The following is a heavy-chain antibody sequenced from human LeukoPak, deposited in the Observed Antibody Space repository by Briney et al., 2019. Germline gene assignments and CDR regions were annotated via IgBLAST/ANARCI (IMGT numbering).Heavy chain of an antibody. D-gene: IGHD3-9*01. J-gene: IGHJ6*02. CDR3: ARESTYYDILTGRRPAGGMDV. Sequence: SETLSLTCTVSGYSISSGYYWGWIRQPPGKGLEWIGSIYHSGSTYYNPSLKSRVTISVDTSKNQFSLKLSSVTAADTAVYYCARESTYYDILTGRRPAGGMDVWGQGTTVTVSS. CDR1: GYSISSGYY. CDR2: IYHSGST. V-gene: IGHV4-38-2*02.